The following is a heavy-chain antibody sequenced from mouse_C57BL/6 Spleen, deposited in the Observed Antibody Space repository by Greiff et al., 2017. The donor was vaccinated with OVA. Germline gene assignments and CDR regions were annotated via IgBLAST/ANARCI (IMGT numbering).Heavy chain of an antibody. CDR3: ARSPQLGRLWYFDV. J-gene: IGHJ1*03. D-gene: IGHD4-1*02. V-gene: IGHV7-3*01. Sequence: DVKLVESGGGLVQPGGSLSLSCAASGFTFTDYYMSWVRQPPGKALEWLGFIRNKANGYTTEYSASVKGRFTISRDNSQSILYLQMNALRAEDSATYYCARSPQLGRLWYFDVWGTGTTVTVSS. CDR1: GFTFTDYY. CDR2: IRNKANGYTT.